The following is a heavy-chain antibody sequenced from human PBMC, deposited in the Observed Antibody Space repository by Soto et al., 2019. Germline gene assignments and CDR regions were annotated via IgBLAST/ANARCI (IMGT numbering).Heavy chain of an antibody. CDR1: GVSISSGDYY. V-gene: IGHV4-30-4*02. CDR2: IYYSGST. CDR3: ARVRAGWGDNWNPSRYYYYYGMDV. J-gene: IGHJ6*02. D-gene: IGHD1-20*01. Sequence: PSETLSLTCTVSGVSISSGDYYWTWIRQPPGKGLEWIGYIYYSGSTYYNPSLKSRVTISVDTSKNQFSLKLSSVTAADTAVYYCARVRAGWGDNWNPSRYYYYYGMDVWGQGTTVTVSS.